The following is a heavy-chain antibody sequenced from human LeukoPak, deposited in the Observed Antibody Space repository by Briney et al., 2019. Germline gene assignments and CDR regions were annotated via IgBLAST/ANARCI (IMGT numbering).Heavy chain of an antibody. Sequence: SVKVSCKASGVTFSSYTISWVRQAPGQGLEWMGRIIPILGIANYAQKFQGRVTITADKSTSTAYTELSSLRSEDTAVYYCARTSPIVGATGGAFDIWGQGTMVTVSS. J-gene: IGHJ3*02. V-gene: IGHV1-69*02. CDR2: IIPILGIA. CDR1: GVTFSSYT. CDR3: ARTSPIVGATGGAFDI. D-gene: IGHD1-26*01.